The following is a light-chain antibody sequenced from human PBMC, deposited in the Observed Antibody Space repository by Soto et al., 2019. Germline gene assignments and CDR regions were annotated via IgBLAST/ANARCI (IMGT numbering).Light chain of an antibody. J-gene: IGKJ4*01. Sequence: EIVLTQSPATLSLSPGDIATLSCRASQSVSSYLAWYQQKPGQAPRLLIYDASNRATGIPARFSGSGSGTDFTLTISSLEPEDFAVYYCQHRSNWPRTFGGGTKVEIK. CDR2: DAS. V-gene: IGKV3-11*01. CDR1: QSVSSY. CDR3: QHRSNWPRT.